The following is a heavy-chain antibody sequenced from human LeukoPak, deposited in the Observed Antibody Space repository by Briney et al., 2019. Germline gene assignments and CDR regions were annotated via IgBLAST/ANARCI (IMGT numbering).Heavy chain of an antibody. D-gene: IGHD6-13*01. CDR3: ARIAAAGPAYYYGMDV. J-gene: IGHJ6*02. CDR2: IDAYNGNT. V-gene: IGHV1-18*01. CDR1: GYTFTGYG. Sequence: ASVKVSCKASGYTFTGYGISWVRQAPGQGLEWVGWIDAYNGNTNYAQKLQGRVTMTTDTSTSTAYMELRSLRSDDTAVYYCARIAAAGPAYYYGMDVWGQGTTVTVSS.